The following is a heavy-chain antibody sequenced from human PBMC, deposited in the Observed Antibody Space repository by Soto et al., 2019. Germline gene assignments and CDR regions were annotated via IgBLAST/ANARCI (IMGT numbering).Heavy chain of an antibody. CDR1: SDSMNSGGYY. V-gene: IGHV4-31*03. Sequence: QVQLQESGPGLVKPSQTLSLTCSVSSDSMNSGGYYWSWIRQHPGKGLEWIGYIYSNGDTYYNPSRKSRVTISVDTYKNKFSLNLTAVTAADTAVYYCARRGGSSSGYYYYAMDVWGQGTTVTVSS. CDR2: IYSNGDT. D-gene: IGHD6-6*01. CDR3: ARRGGSSSGYYYYAMDV. J-gene: IGHJ6*02.